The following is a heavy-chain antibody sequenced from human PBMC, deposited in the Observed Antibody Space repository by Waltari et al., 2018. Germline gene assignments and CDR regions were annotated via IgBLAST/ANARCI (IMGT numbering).Heavy chain of an antibody. V-gene: IGHV1-2*02. CDR2: INPNSGGT. CDR1: GYTFTGYY. J-gene: IGHJ6*02. D-gene: IGHD3-10*01. Sequence: QVQLVQSGAEVKKPGASVKVSCKASGYTFTGYYMHWVRQAPGQGLEWMGWINPNSGGTNYAQKFQGRVTMTRDTSISTAYMELSSLRSEDTAVYYCARDLPKVAKTSGVRGVMTYYGMDVWGQGTTVTVSS. CDR3: ARDLPKVAKTSGVRGVMTYYGMDV.